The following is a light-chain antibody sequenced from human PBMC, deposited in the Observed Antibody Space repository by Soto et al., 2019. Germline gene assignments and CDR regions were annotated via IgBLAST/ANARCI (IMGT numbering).Light chain of an antibody. Sequence: QSVLTQPPSVSGAPGQRITISCPGNGFYSRAVYSMHWHQQIPGTVASVFVVGNPIRHSGGAARFSGSRSGRAITGLQAEDEADDYCQAYDSSLSAYVFGAGTKVTVL. CDR1: GFYSRAVYS. V-gene: IGLV1-40*01. J-gene: IGLJ1*01. CDR3: QAYDSSLSAYV. CDR2: GNP.